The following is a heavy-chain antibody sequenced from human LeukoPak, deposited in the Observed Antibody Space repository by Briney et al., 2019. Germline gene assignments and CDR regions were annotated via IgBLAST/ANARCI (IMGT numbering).Heavy chain of an antibody. CDR1: GFTFSSYA. D-gene: IGHD4-23*01. V-gene: IGHV3-23*01. J-gene: IGHJ4*02. CDR2: ISGSGGST. CDR3: ANLVRLYNYFDD. Sequence: PGGSLRLSCAASGFTFSSYAMSWVRQAPGKGLEWVSAISGSGGSTYYADSVKGRFTISRDNSKNTLYLQMNSLRAEDTAVNYCANLVRLYNYFDDWGQGTLVTVSS.